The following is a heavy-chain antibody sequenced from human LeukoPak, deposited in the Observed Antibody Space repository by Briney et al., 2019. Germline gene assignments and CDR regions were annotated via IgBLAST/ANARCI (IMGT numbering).Heavy chain of an antibody. D-gene: IGHD3-22*01. J-gene: IGHJ4*02. CDR3: AKSAYYDASGYYREYYFDY. CDR2: IWYDGSNK. Sequence: HAGRSLRLSCAASGFTFSSYGMHWVRQAPGKGLEWVAVIWYDGSNKYYADSVKGRFTISRDNSKNTLYLQMNSLRAEDTAVYYCAKSAYYDASGYYREYYFDYWGQGTLVTVSS. CDR1: GFTFSSYG. V-gene: IGHV3-33*06.